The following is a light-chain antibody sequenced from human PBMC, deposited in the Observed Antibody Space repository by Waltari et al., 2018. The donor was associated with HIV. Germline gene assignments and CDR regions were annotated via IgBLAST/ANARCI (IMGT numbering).Light chain of an antibody. V-gene: IGLV6-57*04. CDR1: SGSVASNY. J-gene: IGLJ3*02. CDR3: QSYDSSTWV. CDR2: EDN. Sequence: NFMLTQPHSVSESPGKTITISCTRSSGSVASNYVQWYQQRPGSAPTTVIYEDNQSPSGVPDRFSGSIDSSSNSASLTISGLKTEDEADYYCQSYDSSTWVFGGGTKLTVL.